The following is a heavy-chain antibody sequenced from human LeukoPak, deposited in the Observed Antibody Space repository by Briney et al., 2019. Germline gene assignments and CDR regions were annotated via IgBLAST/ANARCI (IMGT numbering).Heavy chain of an antibody. D-gene: IGHD2-2*01. V-gene: IGHV1-69*06. Sequence: GASVKVSCKASGGTFSSYAISWVRQAHGQGLEWMGGIIPIFGTANYAQKFQGRVTITADKSTSTAYMELSSLRSEDTAVYYCATAPFRSCSSTSCYFDYWGQGTLVTVSS. J-gene: IGHJ4*02. CDR1: GGTFSSYA. CDR3: ATAPFRSCSSTSCYFDY. CDR2: IIPIFGTA.